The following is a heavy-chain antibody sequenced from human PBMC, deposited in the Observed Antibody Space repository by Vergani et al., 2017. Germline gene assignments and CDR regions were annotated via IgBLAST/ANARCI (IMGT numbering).Heavy chain of an antibody. J-gene: IGHJ5*02. CDR2: IYPNGNG. Sequence: QVHLQESGPGVVKPSDTLSLPCTGSGGPLSDFYWALIRQPAGRGLEWVGRIYPNGNGNYNESLRSRLTMSIDTSRSQFSLSLSSVTAADTADYYCARGNCGVNCPKYNWLAPWGRGILVTVSS. D-gene: IGHD2-21*01. CDR3: ARGNCGVNCPKYNWLAP. CDR1: GGPLSDFY. V-gene: IGHV4-4*07.